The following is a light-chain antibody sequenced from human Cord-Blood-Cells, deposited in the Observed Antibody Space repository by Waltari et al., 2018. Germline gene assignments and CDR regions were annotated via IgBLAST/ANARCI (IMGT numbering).Light chain of an antibody. V-gene: IGLV2-14*01. Sequence: QSALTQPASVSGSPGQSITISCTGTRRDVGGYNYVSWYHQHPGKAPKLMIYDVSNRPSGVSNRFSGSKSGNTASLTISGLQAEDEADYYCSSYTSSSTVVFGGGTKLTVL. CDR3: SSYTSSSTVV. CDR1: RRDVGGYNY. CDR2: DVS. J-gene: IGLJ2*01.